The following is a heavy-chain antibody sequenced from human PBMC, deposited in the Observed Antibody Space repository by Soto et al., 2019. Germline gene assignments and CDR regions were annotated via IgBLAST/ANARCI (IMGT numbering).Heavy chain of an antibody. J-gene: IGHJ4*02. CDR3: ARAGIAAAGPNDY. CDR1: GFTFGSFA. D-gene: IGHD6-13*01. V-gene: IGHV3-23*01. Sequence: GGSLRLSCAASGFTFGSFAMTLVRQAPGKGLEWVSVISGSGGSTYYAQKFQGRVTITADESTSTAYMELSSLRSEDTAVYYCARAGIAAAGPNDYWGQGTLVTVSS. CDR2: ISGSGGST.